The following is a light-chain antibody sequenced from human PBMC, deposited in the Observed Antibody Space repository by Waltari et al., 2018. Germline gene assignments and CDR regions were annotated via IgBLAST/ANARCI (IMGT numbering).Light chain of an antibody. CDR1: QSISTA. CDR2: ASS. CDR3: HQSYKAPRT. J-gene: IGKJ4*01. V-gene: IGKV1-39*01. Sequence: DIQMTQSPSSLSASVGDRVTITCRASQSISTALSWYLQKPGKAPKLLIYASSLLQDGVPSRFRGSGSGTDFTLTISNLQPEDFATYFCHQSYKAPRTFGGGTRLEIK.